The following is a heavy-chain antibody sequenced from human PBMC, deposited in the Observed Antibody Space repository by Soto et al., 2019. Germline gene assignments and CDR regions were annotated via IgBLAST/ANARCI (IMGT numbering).Heavy chain of an antibody. V-gene: IGHV1-18*01. CDR1: GYTFTSYG. CDR3: ARDRITIFGVVLFGMDV. D-gene: IGHD3-3*01. Sequence: GASVKVSCKASGYTFTSYGISWVRQAPGQGLEWMGWISAYNGNTNYAQKLQGRVTMTTDTSTSTAYMELRSLRSDDTAVYHCARDRITIFGVVLFGMDVWGQGTTVTVSS. CDR2: ISAYNGNT. J-gene: IGHJ6*02.